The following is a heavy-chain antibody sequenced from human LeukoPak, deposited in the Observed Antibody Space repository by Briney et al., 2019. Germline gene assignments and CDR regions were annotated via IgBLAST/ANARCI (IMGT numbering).Heavy chain of an antibody. Sequence: GGSLRLSCAASGFTFSSYSMNWVRQAPGKGLEWVSSISSSSSYIYYADSVKGRFTISRDNAKNSLYLQMNSLRAEDTAVYYCAKDWYSSGRFDYWGQGILVTVSS. CDR3: AKDWYSSGRFDY. J-gene: IGHJ4*02. CDR2: ISSSSSYI. CDR1: GFTFSSYS. D-gene: IGHD6-19*01. V-gene: IGHV3-21*04.